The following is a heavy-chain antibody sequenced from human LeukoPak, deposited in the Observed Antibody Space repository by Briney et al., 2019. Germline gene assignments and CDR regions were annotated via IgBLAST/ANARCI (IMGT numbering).Heavy chain of an antibody. Sequence: PGGSLRLSCAASGFTFRSYWMSWVRQAPGKGLEWGANIKQDGSEKFYVDSVKGRFTISRDNAKNSLYLQMNSLRGEDTAVYYCARETSIYCSGGSCYSIYFDYWGQGTLVTVSS. D-gene: IGHD2-15*01. CDR2: IKQDGSEK. V-gene: IGHV3-7*01. CDR1: GFTFRSYW. CDR3: ARETSIYCSGGSCYSIYFDY. J-gene: IGHJ4*02.